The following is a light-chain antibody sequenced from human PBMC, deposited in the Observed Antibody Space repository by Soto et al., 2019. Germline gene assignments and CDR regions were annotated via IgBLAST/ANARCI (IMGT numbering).Light chain of an antibody. V-gene: IGLV7-46*01. CDR1: TGAVTSGHY. CDR3: LLSYTDEKV. CDR2: DTD. J-gene: IGLJ1*01. Sequence: QAVVXQEPSLTVXPGGTVTLTCGSSTGAVTSGHYPYWFQQKPGQAPRTLIYDTDNKHSWTPARFSGSLLGGKAALTLSGAQPEDEAEYYCLLSYTDEKVFGTGTKLTVL.